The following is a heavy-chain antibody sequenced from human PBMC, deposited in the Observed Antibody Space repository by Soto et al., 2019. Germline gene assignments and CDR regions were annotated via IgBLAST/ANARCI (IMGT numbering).Heavy chain of an antibody. Sequence: ASVKVSCKASGGTFSSYAISWVRQAPGQGLEWMGGIIPIFGTANYAQKFQGRVTITADESTSTAYMELRSLRSDDTAVYYCARGGARRSWSLSFGYWGQGTMVTVSS. CDR3: ARGGARRSWSLSFGY. CDR2: IIPIFGTA. CDR1: GGTFSSYA. J-gene: IGHJ4*02. V-gene: IGHV1-69*13. D-gene: IGHD6-13*01.